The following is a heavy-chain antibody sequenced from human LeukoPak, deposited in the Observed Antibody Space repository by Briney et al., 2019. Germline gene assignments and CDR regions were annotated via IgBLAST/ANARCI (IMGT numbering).Heavy chain of an antibody. J-gene: IGHJ5*02. CDR3: ARPLMYYYGSETYFWFDP. V-gene: IGHV3-48*01. D-gene: IGHD3-10*01. CDR2: ISSFSGTI. CDR1: GITFSSYS. Sequence: GRSLRLSCVASGITFSSYSMNWVRQAPGKGLGWVSYISSFSGTINYADSVKGRFTISRDNAKNSLYLKMNSLRAEDTAVYYCARPLMYYYGSETYFWFDPWGQGTPVTVSS.